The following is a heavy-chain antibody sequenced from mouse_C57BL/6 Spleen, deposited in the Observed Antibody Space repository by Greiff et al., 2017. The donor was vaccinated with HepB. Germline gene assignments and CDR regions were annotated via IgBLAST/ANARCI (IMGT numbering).Heavy chain of an antibody. CDR2: INPSNGGT. V-gene: IGHV1-53*01. D-gene: IGHD1-1*01. Sequence: QVQLKEPGTELVKPGASVKLSCKASGYTFTSYWMHWVKQRPGQGLEWIGNINPSNGGTNYNEKFKSKATLTVDKSSSTAYMQLSSLTSEDSAVYYCARSTVVARDFDYWGQGTTLTVSS. J-gene: IGHJ2*01. CDR1: GYTFTSYW. CDR3: ARSTVVARDFDY.